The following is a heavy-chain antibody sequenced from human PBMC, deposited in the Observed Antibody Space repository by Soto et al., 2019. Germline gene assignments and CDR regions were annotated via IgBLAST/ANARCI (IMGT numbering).Heavy chain of an antibody. V-gene: IGHV3-7*01. CDR1: GFTFTSYW. Sequence: EVQLVESGGGLVQPGGSLRVSCAASGFTFTSYWMSWVRQAPGKGLEWGANIKEDGSAKYYLDSVKGRFTIARDNAKNSLYLQMNSLRADDTAVYYCAREDFYRFDYGGQGNLVTVSS. CDR3: AREDFYRFDY. J-gene: IGHJ4*02. CDR2: IKEDGSAK.